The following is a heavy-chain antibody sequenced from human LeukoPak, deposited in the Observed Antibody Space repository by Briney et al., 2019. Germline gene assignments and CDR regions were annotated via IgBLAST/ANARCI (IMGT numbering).Heavy chain of an antibody. CDR1: GFTFSDYY. CDR3: AKGGYGALYYYYGMDV. J-gene: IGHJ6*02. V-gene: IGHV3-11*01. CDR2: ISSSGSTI. Sequence: GGSLRLSCAASGFTFSDYYMSWIRQAPGKGLEWVSYISSSGSTIYYADSVKGRFTISRDNAKNSLYLQMNSLRAEDTAVYYCAKGGYGALYYYYGMDVWGQGTTVTVSS. D-gene: IGHD5-12*01.